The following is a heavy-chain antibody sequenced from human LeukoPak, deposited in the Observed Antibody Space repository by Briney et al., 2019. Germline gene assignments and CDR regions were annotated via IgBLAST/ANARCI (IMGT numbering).Heavy chain of an antibody. V-gene: IGHV3-53*01. J-gene: IGHJ4*02. Sequence: QTGVSLRLSCAASGFTVRTYYMNWVPQAPGKGREWVSVIYSGDSTYYADSVKGRFTISRDNSKNTLYLQMNSLRAEDTAVYYCARGGIAAAGTVFDYWGQGTLVTVSP. CDR1: GFTVRTYY. D-gene: IGHD6-13*01. CDR3: ARGGIAAAGTVFDY. CDR2: IYSGDST.